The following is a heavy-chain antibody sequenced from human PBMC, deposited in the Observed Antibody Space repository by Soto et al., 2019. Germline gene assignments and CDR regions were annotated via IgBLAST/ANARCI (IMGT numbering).Heavy chain of an antibody. CDR3: ARGRGDYAKWFDP. Sequence: EVQLVESGGGLVQPGGSLRLSCAASGFTFSSYWMHWVRQAPGKGLVWVSRINSDGSSTSYADSVKGRFTISRDNAKSTLYVQMNSLRAEDTAVYYCARGRGDYAKWFDPWGQGTLVTVSS. D-gene: IGHD4-17*01. J-gene: IGHJ5*02. V-gene: IGHV3-74*01. CDR2: INSDGSST. CDR1: GFTFSSYW.